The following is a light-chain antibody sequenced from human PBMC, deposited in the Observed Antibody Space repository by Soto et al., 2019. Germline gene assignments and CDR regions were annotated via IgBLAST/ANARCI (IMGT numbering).Light chain of an antibody. CDR3: QQYCSSPPRT. V-gene: IGKV3-20*01. CDR2: RAS. Sequence: EIVLTQSPGTLSLSPGERATLSCRASQSVSSSYLAWYQQKPGQAPRLLIYRASSRATGIPDRFSGSGSGTDFTHTISRLEPEDFAVYYRQQYCSSPPRTFGQGTKVEIK. J-gene: IGKJ1*01. CDR1: QSVSSSY.